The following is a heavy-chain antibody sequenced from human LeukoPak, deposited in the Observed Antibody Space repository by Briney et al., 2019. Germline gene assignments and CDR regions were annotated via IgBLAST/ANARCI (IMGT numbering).Heavy chain of an antibody. CDR2: ISDSGGHT. J-gene: IGHJ4*02. D-gene: IGHD3-10*01. CDR1: GITFSSYV. CDR3: AKRTASGNYFDY. Sequence: SGGSLRLSCAASGITFSSYVFAWVRQAPGKGLEWVSSISDSGGHTYYTDSVKGHFTISRDNSNYMVYLQMNRLRAEDTAVCYCAKRTASGNYFDYWGQGILVTVSS. V-gene: IGHV3-23*01.